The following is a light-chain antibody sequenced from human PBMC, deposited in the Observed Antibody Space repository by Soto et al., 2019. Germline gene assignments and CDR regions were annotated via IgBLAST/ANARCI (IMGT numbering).Light chain of an antibody. V-gene: IGLV2-14*01. J-gene: IGLJ3*02. CDR2: EAS. CDR1: SSDIGGYKY. Sequence: QSALTQPASVSGSPGQSITISCTGTSSDIGGYKYVSWYQQHPGKAPKLIIFEASNRPSGVSDRFSGSNSGNTASLTISGLQAEDEADYYCTSYSRYSVLVFGGGTKVTVL. CDR3: TSYSRYSVLV.